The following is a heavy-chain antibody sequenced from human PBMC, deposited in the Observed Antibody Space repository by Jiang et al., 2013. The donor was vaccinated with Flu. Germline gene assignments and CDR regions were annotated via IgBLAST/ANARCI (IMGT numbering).Heavy chain of an antibody. J-gene: IGHJ6*04. CDR1: GYSFTSYW. V-gene: IGHV5-51*01. D-gene: IGHD3-16*01. CDR2: IYPGDSDT. Sequence: GAEVKKPGESLKISCKGSGYSFTSYWIGWVRQMPGKGLEWMGIIYPGDSDTRYSPSFQGQVTISADKSISTAYLQWSSLKASDTAIYFCARQAGGGRDYYFYGMDAWGKGTTVTVSS. CDR3: ARQAGGGRDYYFYGMDA.